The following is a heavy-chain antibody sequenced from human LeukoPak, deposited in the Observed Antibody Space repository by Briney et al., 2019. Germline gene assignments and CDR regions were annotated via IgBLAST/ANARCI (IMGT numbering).Heavy chain of an antibody. CDR1: GGSFSGYY. Sequence: SGTLSLTCAVYGGSFSGYYWSWIRQPPGKGLEWIGQINHSGSTNYNPSLKSRVTISVDTSKNQFSLKLSSVTAADTAVYYCARLGGGYWGQGTLVTVSS. CDR3: ARLGGGY. CDR2: INHSGST. J-gene: IGHJ4*02. V-gene: IGHV4-34*01. D-gene: IGHD3-16*01.